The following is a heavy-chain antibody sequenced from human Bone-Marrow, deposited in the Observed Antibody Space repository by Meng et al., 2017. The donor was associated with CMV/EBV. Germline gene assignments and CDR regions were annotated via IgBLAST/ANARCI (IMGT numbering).Heavy chain of an antibody. D-gene: IGHD6-19*01. J-gene: IGHJ4*02. Sequence: VQRVQAGAKVKKPGASVKVSCKASGYTFTGYYMHWVRQAPGQGLEWMGWINPNSGGTNYAQKFQGRVTMTRDTSISTAYMELSRLRSDDTAVYYCARDKVASSGWYDYWGQGTLVTVSS. CDR3: ARDKVASSGWYDY. CDR2: INPNSGGT. V-gene: IGHV1-2*02. CDR1: GYTFTGYY.